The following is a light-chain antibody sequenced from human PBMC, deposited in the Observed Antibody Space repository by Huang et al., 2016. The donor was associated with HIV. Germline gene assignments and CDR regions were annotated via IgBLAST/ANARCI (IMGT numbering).Light chain of an antibody. CDR3: QQSDTTPWT. J-gene: IGKJ1*01. CDR1: QGIANS. Sequence: DIRMTQSPSSLSASVGDRVTITCRASQGIANSLAWYQQKPGKAPKLLVYAASSLESGVPSRFSGSGSATGYTLTISSLQPEDFATYYCQQSDTTPWTFGPGTKVEIK. CDR2: AAS. V-gene: IGKV1-NL1*01.